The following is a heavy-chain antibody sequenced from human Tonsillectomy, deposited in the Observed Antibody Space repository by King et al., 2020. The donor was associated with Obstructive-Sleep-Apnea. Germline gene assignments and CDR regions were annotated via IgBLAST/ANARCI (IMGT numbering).Heavy chain of an antibody. CDR3: ARDSHYYGSGSYGD. J-gene: IGHJ4*02. CDR1: GGSISSGGYY. V-gene: IGHV4-31*03. D-gene: IGHD3-10*01. Sequence: VQLQESGPGLVKPSQTLSLTCTVSGGSISSGGYYWSWIRQHPGKGLEWIGYIYYSGSTYYNPSLKSRVTISVDTSKNQFSRKLSAETAADTAVYYCARDSHYYGSGSYGDWGQGTLVTVSS. CDR2: IYYSGST.